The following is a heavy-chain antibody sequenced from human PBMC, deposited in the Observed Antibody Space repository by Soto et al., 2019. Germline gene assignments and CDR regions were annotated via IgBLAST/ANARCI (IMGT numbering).Heavy chain of an antibody. D-gene: IGHD3-22*01. CDR2: ISYDGSNK. CDR1: GFTFSSYA. Sequence: PRGAFRLSCAASGFTFSSYAMHWVRQAPGKGLEWVAVISYDGSNKYYADSVKGRFTISRDNSKNTLYLQMNSLRAEDTAVYYCARVVVCDRSGYPYWGQGTMVTVSS. CDR3: ARVVVCDRSGYPY. J-gene: IGHJ3*01. V-gene: IGHV3-30-3*01.